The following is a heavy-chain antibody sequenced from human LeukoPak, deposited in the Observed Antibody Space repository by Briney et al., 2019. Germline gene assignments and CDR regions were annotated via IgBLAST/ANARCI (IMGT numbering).Heavy chain of an antibody. CDR2: INHSGST. CDR3: ARANYYDSSGYYPD. CDR1: GGSISGYY. J-gene: IGHJ4*02. Sequence: KPSETLSLTCTVSGGSISGYYWSWIRQPPGKGLEWIGEINHSGSTNYNPSLKSRVTISVDTSKNQFSLKLSSVTAADTAVYYCARANYYDSSGYYPDWGQGTLVTVSS. D-gene: IGHD3-22*01. V-gene: IGHV4-34*01.